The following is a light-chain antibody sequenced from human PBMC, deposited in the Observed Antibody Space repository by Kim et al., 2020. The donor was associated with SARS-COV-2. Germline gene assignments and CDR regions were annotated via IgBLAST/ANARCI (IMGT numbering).Light chain of an antibody. V-gene: IGLV3-10*01. CDR3: YSTDSSGNHWV. CDR1: ALPKKY. CDR2: EDS. J-gene: IGLJ3*02. Sequence: SYELTQPPSVSVSPGQTARITCSGDALPKKYAYWYQQKSGQAPVLVIYEDSKRPSRIPERFPGSSSGTMATLTISGAQVEDEADYYCYSTDSSGNHWVFGGGTQLTVL.